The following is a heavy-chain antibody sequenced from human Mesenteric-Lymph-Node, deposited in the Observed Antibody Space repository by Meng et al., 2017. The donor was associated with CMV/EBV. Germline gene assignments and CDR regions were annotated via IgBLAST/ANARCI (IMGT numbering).Heavy chain of an antibody. J-gene: IGHJ5*02. D-gene: IGHD1-1*01. Sequence: QVQLVQSGAEVKKPGASVKVSCRASGYSFIASYMDWVRQAPGQGLEWMGXIDPKSGGTHYAQNFQGRVTMTRDTSINTAYMELSSLRSDDTAVYYCARDVESWGQGILVTVSS. CDR2: IDPKSGGT. V-gene: IGHV1-2*02. CDR3: ARDVES. CDR1: GYSFIASY.